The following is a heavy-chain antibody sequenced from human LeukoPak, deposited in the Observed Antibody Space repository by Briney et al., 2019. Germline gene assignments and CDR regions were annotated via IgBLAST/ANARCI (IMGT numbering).Heavy chain of an antibody. J-gene: IGHJ4*02. V-gene: IGHV1-2*02. CDR2: INPNSGGT. D-gene: IGHD3-10*01. CDR1: GYTFTGYY. Sequence: ASVKVSCKASGYTFTGYYMHWVRQAPGQGLEWMGWINPNSGGTNYAQKFQGRVTMTRDTPISTAYMELSRLRSDDTAVYYCASRYGSGSPNFDYWGQGTLVTVSS. CDR3: ASRYGSGSPNFDY.